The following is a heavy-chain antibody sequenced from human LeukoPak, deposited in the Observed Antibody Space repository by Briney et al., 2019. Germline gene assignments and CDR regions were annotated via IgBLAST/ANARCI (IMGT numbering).Heavy chain of an antibody. D-gene: IGHD3-16*01. Sequence: GASVKVSCKASGYTFTGYYMHWVRQAPGQGLQWMEWINPNSGYTNYAQTFQGRVTMTRDTSISTAYMELSRLRSDDTAVYYCARGDLWAPNFDYWGQGTLVTVSS. CDR2: INPNSGYT. J-gene: IGHJ4*02. CDR1: GYTFTGYY. V-gene: IGHV1-2*02. CDR3: ARGDLWAPNFDY.